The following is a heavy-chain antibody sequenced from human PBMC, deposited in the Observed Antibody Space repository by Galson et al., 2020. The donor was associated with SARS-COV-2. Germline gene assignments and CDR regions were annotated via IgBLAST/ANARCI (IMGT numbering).Heavy chain of an antibody. D-gene: IGHD3-3*01. CDR2: LHHSGTT. CDR1: GYPITSNYY. J-gene: IGHJ4*02. V-gene: IGHV4-38-2*02. Sequence: SETLSLTCTVSGYPITSNYYWGRIRPPPGKGLQWIGPLHHSGTTYYNPSPKRRVSTSVDASKNQFSLKLTSVSAADTAVYYCARATYFDFWSHPPTHFDYWGQGILVTVSS. CDR3: ARATYFDFWSHPPTHFDY.